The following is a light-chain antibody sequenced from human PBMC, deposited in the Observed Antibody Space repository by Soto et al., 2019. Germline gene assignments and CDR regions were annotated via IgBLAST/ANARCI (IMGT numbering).Light chain of an antibody. CDR1: QNILSTSNRKNL. CDR3: PQYYDFPWT. Sequence: DIVMTQSPDSLPVSLGERATINCKSSQNILSTSNRKNLLAWYQHKPGQPPRLLIYWASTRESGVPDRFSGSGSGTDFTLTISSLQAEDVAVYYCPQYYDFPWTFGQGTKVDIK. V-gene: IGKV4-1*01. J-gene: IGKJ1*01. CDR2: WAS.